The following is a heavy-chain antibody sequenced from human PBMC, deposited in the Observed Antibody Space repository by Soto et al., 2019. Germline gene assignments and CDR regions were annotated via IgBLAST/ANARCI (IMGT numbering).Heavy chain of an antibody. Sequence: ASVKVSCKASGYTFTGYYMHWVRQAPGQGLEWMGWINPNSGGTNYAQKFQGWVTMTRDTSISTAYMELSRLRSEDTAVYYCASSRRIRWLSFDYWGQGTLVTVSS. V-gene: IGHV1-2*04. J-gene: IGHJ4*02. CDR1: GYTFTGYY. D-gene: IGHD4-17*01. CDR2: INPNSGGT. CDR3: ASSRRIRWLSFDY.